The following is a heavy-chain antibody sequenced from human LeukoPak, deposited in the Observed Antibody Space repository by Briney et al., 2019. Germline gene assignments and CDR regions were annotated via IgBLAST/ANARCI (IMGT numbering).Heavy chain of an antibody. CDR3: ARDSGYDAPYYYYYMDV. CDR2: TYYRSKWYN. J-gene: IGHJ6*03. Sequence: SQTLSLTCAISGDSFSRNSATWNWIRQSPSRGLEWLGRTYYRSKWYNDYAVSVKSRITINPDTSKNQFSLQLNSVTPEDTAVYYCARDSGYDAPYYYYYMDVWGKGTTVTVSS. D-gene: IGHD5-12*01. CDR1: GDSFSRNSAT. V-gene: IGHV6-1*01.